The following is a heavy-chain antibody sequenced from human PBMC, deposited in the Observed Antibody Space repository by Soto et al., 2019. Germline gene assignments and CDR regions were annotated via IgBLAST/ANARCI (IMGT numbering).Heavy chain of an antibody. D-gene: IGHD1-7*01. CDR1: GGPISSGGYY. Sequence: QVQLQESGPGLVKPSQTLSLTCTVSGGPISSGGYYWSWIRQHPGKGLEWIGYIYYSGSTYYNPSLKSRVTISVDTSKNQFSLKLSSVTAADTAVYYCAIRHFNWNYGWRYGAFDIWGQGTMVTVSS. J-gene: IGHJ3*02. CDR2: IYYSGST. V-gene: IGHV4-31*03. CDR3: AIRHFNWNYGWRYGAFDI.